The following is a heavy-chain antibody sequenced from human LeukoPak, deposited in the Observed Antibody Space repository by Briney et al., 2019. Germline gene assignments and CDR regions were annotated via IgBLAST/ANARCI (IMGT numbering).Heavy chain of an antibody. CDR2: ISGSGVST. CDR3: AKEYGYTYGEFDY. CDR1: GFTFRTSG. D-gene: IGHD5-18*01. Sequence: GGSLRLSCAASGFTFRTSGMSWDRQAPGKVLEWVSAISGSGVSTYYADSVKGRFTISRDNSKNTLYLQMNSLRAEDTAVHYCAKEYGYTYGEFDYWGQGTLVTVSS. J-gene: IGHJ4*02. V-gene: IGHV3-23*01.